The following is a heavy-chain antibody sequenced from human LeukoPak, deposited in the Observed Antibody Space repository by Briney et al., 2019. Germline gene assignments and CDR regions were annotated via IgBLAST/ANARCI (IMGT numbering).Heavy chain of an antibody. V-gene: IGHV4-39*01. CDR2: IYYSGST. Sequence: PSETLSLTCSVSGGSISRSSYYWGWIRQPPGKGLEWIGSIYYSGSTCYNPSLKSRVTISVDTSKNQFSLKLSSVTAADTAVYYCASGPRPFDYWGQGTLVTVSS. J-gene: IGHJ4*02. CDR1: GGSISRSSYY. CDR3: ASGPRPFDY.